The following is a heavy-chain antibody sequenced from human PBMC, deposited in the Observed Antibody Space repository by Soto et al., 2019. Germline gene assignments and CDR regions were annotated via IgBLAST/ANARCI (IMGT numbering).Heavy chain of an antibody. CDR2: ISHSGSNK. V-gene: IGHV3-7*03. CDR1: GFTFGPYW. Sequence: PGGSLRLSCVASGFTFGPYWMTWVRQAPGKGLEWVANISHSGSNKHDADSVKGRFAVSRDNAENSLYLQMNSLRAEDTAVYYCARVGSISAAGTPDYWGQGTLVTVSS. J-gene: IGHJ4*02. D-gene: IGHD6-13*01. CDR3: ARVGSISAAGTPDY.